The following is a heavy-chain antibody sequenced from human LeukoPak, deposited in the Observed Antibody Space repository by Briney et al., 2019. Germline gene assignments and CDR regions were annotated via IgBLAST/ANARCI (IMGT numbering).Heavy chain of an antibody. D-gene: IGHD3-10*01. Sequence: PSETLSLTCTVSGDSISSYYWSWIRQPPQKGLEWIGYIHYSGTTNYNPSLKSRVTISVDTSKNQVSLKLSSVTAADTAVYYCASHEFREAPIDYRGQGTLVTVSS. CDR3: ASHEFREAPIDY. CDR2: IHYSGTT. CDR1: GDSISSYY. V-gene: IGHV4-59*08. J-gene: IGHJ4*02.